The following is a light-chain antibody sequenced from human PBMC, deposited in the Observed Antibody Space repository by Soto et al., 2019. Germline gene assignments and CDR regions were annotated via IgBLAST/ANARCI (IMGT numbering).Light chain of an antibody. CDR1: ESVASTY. CDR3: QQYDDSPWT. CDR2: GVS. J-gene: IGKJ1*01. Sequence: EIVMTQSPATLSVSPGERATLSCRASESVASTYLAWYQQKPGQAPRLLIYGVSSRATGIPDRFSGSGSGTDFTLTISRLEPEDFAVYYCQQYDDSPWTFGQGTKVDIK. V-gene: IGKV3-20*01.